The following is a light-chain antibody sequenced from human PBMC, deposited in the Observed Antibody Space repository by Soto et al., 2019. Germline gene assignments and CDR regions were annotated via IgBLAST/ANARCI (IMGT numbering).Light chain of an antibody. V-gene: IGKV1-5*01. J-gene: IGKJ2*01. CDR1: QSISTW. CDR3: QQYKTYTT. CDR2: DAS. Sequence: DIQMTQSPSTLSASVGDRVTITCRASQSISTWLVWYQQKPGKAPKVLIYDASSLQSGVPSRFSGHGSGTDFTLTISSLQPDDSAIYYCQQYKTYTTSGQGTKLEIK.